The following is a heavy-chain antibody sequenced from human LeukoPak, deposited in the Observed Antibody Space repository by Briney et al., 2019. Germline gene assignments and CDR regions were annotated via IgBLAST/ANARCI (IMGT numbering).Heavy chain of an antibody. J-gene: IGHJ3*02. D-gene: IGHD6-13*01. Sequence: VASVKVSCKASGGTFSSYAISWVRQAPGQGLEWMGRIIPIFGTANYAQKFQGRVTITTDGSTSTAYMELSSLRSEDTAVYYCARVAPSSSWYTAFDIWGQGTMVTVSS. CDR2: IIPIFGTA. CDR1: GGTFSSYA. CDR3: ARVAPSSSWYTAFDI. V-gene: IGHV1-69*05.